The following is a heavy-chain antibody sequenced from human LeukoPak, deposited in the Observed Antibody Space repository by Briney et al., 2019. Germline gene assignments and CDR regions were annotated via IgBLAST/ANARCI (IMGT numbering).Heavy chain of an antibody. CDR2: IYSGGST. CDR3: AKDTYEYCSGGSCYSNDY. D-gene: IGHD2-15*01. J-gene: IGHJ4*02. V-gene: IGHV3-53*01. Sequence: GGSLRLSCAASGFTVSSNYMSWVRQAPGKGLEWVSVIYSGGSTYYADSVKGRFTISRDNSKNTLYLQMNSLRAEDTAVYYCAKDTYEYCSGGSCYSNDYWGQGTLVTVSS. CDR1: GFTVSSNY.